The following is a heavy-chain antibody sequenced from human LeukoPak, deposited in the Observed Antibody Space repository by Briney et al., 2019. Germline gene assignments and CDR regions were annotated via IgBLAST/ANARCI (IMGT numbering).Heavy chain of an antibody. CDR3: ARTRVRGEVDY. J-gene: IGHJ4*02. CDR1: GGSFSGYY. Sequence: PSETLSLTCAVYGGSFSGYYWSWIRQPPGKGLEFIGEINHSGSTNYNPSLKSRVTISVDTSKNQFSLKLSSVTAADTAVYYCARTRVRGEVDYWGQGTLVTVPS. D-gene: IGHD2-21*01. CDR2: INHSGST. V-gene: IGHV4-34*01.